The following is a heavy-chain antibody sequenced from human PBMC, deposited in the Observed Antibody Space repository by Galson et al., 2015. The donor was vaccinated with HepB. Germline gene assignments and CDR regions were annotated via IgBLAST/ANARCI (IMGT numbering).Heavy chain of an antibody. CDR3: AKAVALYFYYGLDV. CDR2: ITGSGGST. V-gene: IGHV3-23*01. CDR1: GFSFSRYA. Sequence: SLRLSCANSGFSFSRYAMSWVRQAPGKGLEWVSAITGSGGSTYYADSVKGRFTISRDNSKNTLHLQVNRLRAEDTAVYYCAKAVALYFYYGLDVWGQGTTVTVSS. J-gene: IGHJ6*02.